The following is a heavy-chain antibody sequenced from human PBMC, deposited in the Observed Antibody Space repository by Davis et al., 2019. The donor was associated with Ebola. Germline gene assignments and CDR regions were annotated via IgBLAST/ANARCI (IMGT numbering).Heavy chain of an antibody. CDR2: IPPDGNNK. CDR1: SFIFSNYP. V-gene: IGHV3-30-3*01. D-gene: IGHD2-15*01. J-gene: IGHJ4*02. CDR3: ARAGYNSGWGIDY. Sequence: PGGSLRLSCAASSFIFSNYPIHWVRQAPGKGLEWLAVIPPDGNNKYHADSVKGRFTISRDNSKNTLYLQMNRLTPEDTAVYYCARAGYNSGWGIDYWGQGTLVTVSS.